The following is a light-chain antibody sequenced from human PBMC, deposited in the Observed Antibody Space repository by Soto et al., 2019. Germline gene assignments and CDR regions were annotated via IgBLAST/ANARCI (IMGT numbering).Light chain of an antibody. CDR2: DAS. V-gene: IGKV1-5*01. CDR1: QTISSW. Sequence: DIQMTQSPSTLSGSVGDRVTITCRASQTISSWLAWYQQKPGKAPKVLIYDASRLQSGVPSRFSGSGSGTEFTLTITGLQPDDFATYHCQQYNSYPYTFGQGTKVDIK. J-gene: IGKJ2*01. CDR3: QQYNSYPYT.